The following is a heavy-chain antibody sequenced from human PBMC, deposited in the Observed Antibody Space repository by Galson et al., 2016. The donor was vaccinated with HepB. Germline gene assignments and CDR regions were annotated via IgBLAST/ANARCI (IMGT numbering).Heavy chain of an antibody. D-gene: IGHD3-16*01. Sequence: SLRLSCAASGFPVSRDFMAWVRQAPGKGLEWVSLLYAGGGAAFYSDSVKGRFTISRDNSQNTLYLQVSNLRADDTAVYFCAKGGRAFYFDHWGQGALVTVSS. CDR1: GFPVSRDF. CDR3: AKGGRAFYFDH. V-gene: IGHV3-53*01. CDR2: LYAGGGAA. J-gene: IGHJ4*02.